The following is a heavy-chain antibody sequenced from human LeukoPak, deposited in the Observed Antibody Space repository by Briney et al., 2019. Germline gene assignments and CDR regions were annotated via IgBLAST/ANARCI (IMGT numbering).Heavy chain of an antibody. Sequence: PGGSLRLSCAASGFTFSSDWMHWVRQAPGRGLEWVSAISGSGGSTYYADSVKSRFTISRDNSKNTLYLQMNSLRAEDTAVYYCAKDKVMITFEGTFDIWGQGTMVTVSS. CDR2: ISGSGGST. CDR1: GFTFSSDW. V-gene: IGHV3-23*01. D-gene: IGHD3-16*01. J-gene: IGHJ3*02. CDR3: AKDKVMITFEGTFDI.